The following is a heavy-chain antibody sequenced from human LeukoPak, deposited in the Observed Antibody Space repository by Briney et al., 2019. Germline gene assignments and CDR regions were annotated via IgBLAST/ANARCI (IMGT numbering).Heavy chain of an antibody. CDR3: ARSPGGMSSSVFDY. V-gene: IGHV1-69*04. D-gene: IGHD6-6*01. J-gene: IGHJ4*02. CDR1: GGTFSSYA. Sequence: SVTVSCKAPGGTFSSYAISWVRQAPGQGLEWMGRIIPILGIANYAQKFQGRVTITADKSTSTAYMELSSLRSEDTAVYYCARSPGGMSSSVFDYWGQGTLVTVSS. CDR2: IIPILGIA.